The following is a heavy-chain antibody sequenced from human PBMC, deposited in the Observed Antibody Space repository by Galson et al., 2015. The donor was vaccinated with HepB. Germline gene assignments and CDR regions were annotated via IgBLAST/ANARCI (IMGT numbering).Heavy chain of an antibody. CDR1: GYTFTSYY. D-gene: IGHD3-22*01. Sequence: SVKVSCKASGYTFTSYYMHWVRQAPGQGLEWMGGFDPEDGETIYAQKFQGRVTMTEDTSTDTAYMELSSLRSEDTAVYYCATSDSSRLYYFDYWGQGTLVTVSS. CDR3: ATSDSSRLYYFDY. CDR2: FDPEDGET. J-gene: IGHJ4*02. V-gene: IGHV1-24*01.